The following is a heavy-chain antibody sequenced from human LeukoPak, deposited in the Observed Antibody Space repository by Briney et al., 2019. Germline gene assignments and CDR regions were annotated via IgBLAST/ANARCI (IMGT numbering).Heavy chain of an antibody. Sequence: GGSLRLSCAASGFTFSDYYMSWIRQAPGKGLEWVSYISSSGSTIYYADSVKGRFTISRDNAKNSLYLQMNSLRAEDTAVYYCARDRELRCSSTSCLYYYGMDVWGQGTTVTVSS. D-gene: IGHD2-2*01. CDR1: GFTFSDYY. V-gene: IGHV3-11*01. CDR2: ISSSGSTI. CDR3: ARDRELRCSSTSCLYYYGMDV. J-gene: IGHJ6*02.